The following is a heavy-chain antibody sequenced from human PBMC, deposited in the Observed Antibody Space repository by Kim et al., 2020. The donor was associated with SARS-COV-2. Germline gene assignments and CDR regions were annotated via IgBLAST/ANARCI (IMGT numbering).Heavy chain of an antibody. V-gene: IGHV4-34*01. Sequence: YTPSLKSGVTISVDTSKNHFSLKLSSVTAADTAVYYCASFYDSSGYYYWGQGTLVTVSS. CDR3: ASFYDSSGYYY. D-gene: IGHD3-22*01. J-gene: IGHJ4*02.